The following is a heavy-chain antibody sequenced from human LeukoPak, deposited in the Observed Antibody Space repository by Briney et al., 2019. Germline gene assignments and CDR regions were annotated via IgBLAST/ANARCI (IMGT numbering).Heavy chain of an antibody. V-gene: IGHV3-33*08. CDR3: ARGNTAMVT. Sequence: PGRSLRLSCAASGFNFRSFVMHWVRQAPGKGLEGVAVIWYDGSNKYYADSVKGRFTISRDNSKNTLYLQMNSLRAEDTAVYYCARGNTAMVTWGQGTLVTVSS. CDR1: GFNFRSFV. J-gene: IGHJ4*02. D-gene: IGHD5-18*01. CDR2: IWYDGSNK.